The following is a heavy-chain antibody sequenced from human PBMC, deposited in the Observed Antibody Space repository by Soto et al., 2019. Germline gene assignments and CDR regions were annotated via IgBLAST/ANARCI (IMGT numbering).Heavy chain of an antibody. V-gene: IGHV4-59*08. CDR2: IYYSGST. Sequence: PSETLSLTCTVSGGSISSYYWSWIRQPPGKGLEWIGYIYYSGSTNYNPSLKSRVTISVDTSKNQFSLKLSSVTAADTAVYYCARQGAVAHTNWLDPWGQGTLVTVSS. D-gene: IGHD2-15*01. CDR3: ARQGAVAHTNWLDP. CDR1: GGSISSYY. J-gene: IGHJ5*02.